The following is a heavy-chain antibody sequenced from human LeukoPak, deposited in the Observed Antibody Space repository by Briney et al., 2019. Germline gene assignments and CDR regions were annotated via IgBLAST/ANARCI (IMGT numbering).Heavy chain of an antibody. V-gene: IGHV3-30*18. CDR2: VSDDGRHT. CDR1: GFTLRSFG. Sequence: GGPLRFSCAASGFTLRSFGIHWARQAPGKGLEGGAVVSDDGRHTHYADSVKGRFAISRDNSKSTLYLQMNSLRVEDTAVYYCAKGCSNGGSCYILDYWGQGTLVTVSS. CDR3: AKGCSNGGSCYILDY. D-gene: IGHD2-15*01. J-gene: IGHJ4*02.